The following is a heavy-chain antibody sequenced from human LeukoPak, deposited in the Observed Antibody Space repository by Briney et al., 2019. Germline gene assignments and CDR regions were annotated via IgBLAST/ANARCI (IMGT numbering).Heavy chain of an antibody. Sequence: GASVKVSCKASGYTLTHNYINWVRRAPGQGLEYGRVINPVGERTRYAQKFQGRVTMTNDTSTSTINMQLSSPRSADTTRYYIARDRQVITHYVYYFMDVWGEGTTVTVSS. CDR1: GYTLTHNY. V-gene: IGHV1-46*03. J-gene: IGHJ6*03. CDR2: INPVGERT. CDR3: ARDRQVITHYVYYFMDV. D-gene: IGHD3-16*01.